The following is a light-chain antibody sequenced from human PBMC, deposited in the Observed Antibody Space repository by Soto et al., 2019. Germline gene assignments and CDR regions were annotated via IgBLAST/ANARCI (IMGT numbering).Light chain of an antibody. J-gene: IGKJ1*01. CDR2: GIS. CDR1: HTISGRY. CDR3: QQYVTSSPRT. V-gene: IGKV3-20*01. Sequence: IVLTQSPGTLSWSPGERATLSCRASHTISGRYLAWCQEKPGQAQRILVYGISRRATGITDWFSGSGSGTDFTFTITRLEPEDFAVYYCQQYVTSSPRTFGQGTMVDIK.